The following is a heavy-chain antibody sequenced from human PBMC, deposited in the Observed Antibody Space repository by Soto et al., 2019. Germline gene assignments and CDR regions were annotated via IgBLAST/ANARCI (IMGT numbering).Heavy chain of an antibody. CDR1: GYTFSNYG. J-gene: IGHJ4*02. V-gene: IGHV1-3*01. D-gene: IGHD6-19*01. CDR3: ARSGYSSGWCHWYFDF. Sequence: ASVKVSCKASGYTFSNYGIHWVRQAPGQRLEWMGWINAGNGNTKYSQKFQDRVTITRDTSATTAYMELSSLRSEDTAVFYCARSGYSSGWCHWYFDFWGRGTLVTVSS. CDR2: INAGNGNT.